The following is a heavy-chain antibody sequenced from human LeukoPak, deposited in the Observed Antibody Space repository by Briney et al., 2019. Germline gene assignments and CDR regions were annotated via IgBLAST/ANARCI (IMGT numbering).Heavy chain of an antibody. Sequence: KSSETLSLTCTVSGGSISSYYWSWIRQPAGKGLEWIGRIYTSGSTNYNPSLKSRVTMSVDTSKNQFSLKLSSVTAADTAVYYCARDVRYRSSTSCYRIDPWGQRTLVTVSS. V-gene: IGHV4-4*07. CDR1: GGSISSYY. J-gene: IGHJ5*02. CDR3: ARDVRYRSSTSCYRIDP. CDR2: IYTSGST. D-gene: IGHD2-2*01.